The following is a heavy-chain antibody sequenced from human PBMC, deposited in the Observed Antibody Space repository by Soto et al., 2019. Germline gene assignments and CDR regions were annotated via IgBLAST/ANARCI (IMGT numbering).Heavy chain of an antibody. Sequence: SETLSLTCTVSGGSISSYYWSWIRQPPGKGLEWIGYIYYSGSTNYNPSLKSRVTISVDTSKNQFSLKLSSVTAADTAVYYCARHRPTTVTFDYWGQGTLVTAPQ. J-gene: IGHJ4*02. D-gene: IGHD4-17*01. V-gene: IGHV4-59*08. CDR2: IYYSGST. CDR3: ARHRPTTVTFDY. CDR1: GGSISSYY.